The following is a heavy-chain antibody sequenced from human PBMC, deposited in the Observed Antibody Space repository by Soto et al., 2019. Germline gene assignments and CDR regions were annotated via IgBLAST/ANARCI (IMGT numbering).Heavy chain of an antibody. J-gene: IGHJ5*02. CDR1: GGSVRRGDYY. V-gene: IGHV4-61*08. Sequence: PSETLSLTCTVSGGSVRRGDYYWSWIRQPPGKGLEWIGYIYYSGSTNYNPSLKSRVSISLHTSKHQFSLRLTSVTAADTAVYYCARIPVDTYLINWFDPWGQGTLVTVSS. CDR2: IYYSGST. D-gene: IGHD5-18*01. CDR3: ARIPVDTYLINWFDP.